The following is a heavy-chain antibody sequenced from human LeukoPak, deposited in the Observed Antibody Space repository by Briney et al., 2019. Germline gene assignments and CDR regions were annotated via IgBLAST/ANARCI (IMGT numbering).Heavy chain of an antibody. D-gene: IGHD5-18*01. CDR2: MNPNSGNT. CDR1: GYTFTSYD. V-gene: IGHV1-8*03. Sequence: ASVKVSCKASGYTFTSYDINWVRQATGQGLEWMGWMNPNSGNTGYAQKFQGRVTITRNTSISTAYMELSSLRVEGTAIYYCATYRQVLLPFESWGQGTLVTVSS. CDR3: ATYRQVLLPFES. J-gene: IGHJ4*02.